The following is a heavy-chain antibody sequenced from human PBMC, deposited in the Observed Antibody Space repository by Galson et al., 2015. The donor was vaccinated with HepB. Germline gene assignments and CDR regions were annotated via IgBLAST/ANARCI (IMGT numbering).Heavy chain of an antibody. J-gene: IGHJ6*03. D-gene: IGHD2-21*01. CDR3: ARSPYCGGDCYSWAYYYYYMGV. Sequence: SCKASGYTLTSYYMHWVRQAPGQGLEWMGVINPSGGSTNYAQKFQGRVTMTRDTSTSTVYMELSSLRSEDTAVYYCARSPYCGGDCYSWAYYYYYMGVWGKGTTVTVSS. CDR1: GYTLTSYY. CDR2: INPSGGST. V-gene: IGHV1-46*01.